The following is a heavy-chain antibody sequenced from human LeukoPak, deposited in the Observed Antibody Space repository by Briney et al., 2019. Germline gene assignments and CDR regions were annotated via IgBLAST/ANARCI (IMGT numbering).Heavy chain of an antibody. CDR1: GGSISSYY. D-gene: IGHD5-12*01. V-gene: IGHV4-59*08. CDR2: IYYSGST. Sequence: PSETLSLTCTVSGGSISSYYWSWIRQPPGKGLEWIGYIYYSGSTNYNPSLKSRVTISVDTSKNQFSLKLSSVTAADTAVYYCARRVGYSGYDRTFTGYYFDYWGQGTLVTVSS. J-gene: IGHJ4*02. CDR3: ARRVGYSGYDRTFTGYYFDY.